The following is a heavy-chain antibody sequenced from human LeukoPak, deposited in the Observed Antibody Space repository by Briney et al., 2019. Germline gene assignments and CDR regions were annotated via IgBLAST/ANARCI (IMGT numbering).Heavy chain of an antibody. CDR1: GFTFDDYA. J-gene: IGHJ4*02. CDR2: ISWNSGSI. CDR3: AKDIGWGTMIVVPSFDY. D-gene: IGHD3-22*01. V-gene: IGHV3-9*01. Sequence: GGSLRLSCAASGFTFDDYAMHWVRQAPGKGLEWVSGISWNSGSIGYADSVKGRFTISRDNAKNSLYLQMNSLRAEDAALYYCAKDIGWGTMIVVPSFDYWGQGTLVTVSS.